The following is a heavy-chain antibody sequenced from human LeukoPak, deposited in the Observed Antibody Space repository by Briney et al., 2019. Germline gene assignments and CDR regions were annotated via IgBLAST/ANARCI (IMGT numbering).Heavy chain of an antibody. V-gene: IGHV3-23*01. CDR3: AKGRGYSGYDFFDY. Sequence: GGSLRLSCAASGFTFRSYGMHWVRQAPGKGLEWVSAISASGGSTFYADSVKGRFTISRDNSKNTLYLQMNSLRAEDTALYYCAKGRGYSGYDFFDYWGQGTLVTVSS. J-gene: IGHJ4*02. CDR2: ISASGGST. CDR1: GFTFRSYG. D-gene: IGHD5-12*01.